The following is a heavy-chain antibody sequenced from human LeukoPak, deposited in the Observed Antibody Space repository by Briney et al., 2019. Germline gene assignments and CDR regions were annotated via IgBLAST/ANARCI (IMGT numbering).Heavy chain of an antibody. CDR1: GGSISSGGYY. Sequence: PSETLSLTCTVSGGSISSGGYYWSWIRQHPGKGLEWIGYIYYSGSTYYNPSLKSRVTMSVDTSKNQFSLKLSSVTAADTAVYYCARGRGYCSSTSCYNWFDPWGQGTLVTVSS. CDR2: IYYSGST. J-gene: IGHJ5*02. V-gene: IGHV4-31*03. D-gene: IGHD2-2*01. CDR3: ARGRGYCSSTSCYNWFDP.